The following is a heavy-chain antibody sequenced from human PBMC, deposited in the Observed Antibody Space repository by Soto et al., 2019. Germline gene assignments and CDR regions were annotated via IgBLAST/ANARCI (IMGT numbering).Heavy chain of an antibody. J-gene: IGHJ5*02. V-gene: IGHV1-69*13. CDR1: GNTFTYRY. D-gene: IGHD2-15*01. CDR2: IIPIIGTA. CDR3: ARVGNIVVVVADSWFDP. Sequence: SVKVSCKALGNTFTYRYLHWVRQAPGQALEWMGWIIPIIGTANYAQKFQGRVTITADEPTSTAYMELSSLRSEDTAVYYCARVGNIVVVVADSWFDPWGQGTLVTVSS.